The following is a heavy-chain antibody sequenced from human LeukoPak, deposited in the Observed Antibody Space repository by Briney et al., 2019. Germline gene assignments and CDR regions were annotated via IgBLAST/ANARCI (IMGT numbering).Heavy chain of an antibody. V-gene: IGHV3-21*01. CDR2: IFSGSDYI. J-gene: IGHJ4*02. Sequence: GGSLRLPCVASGFTFSSDRMNWVRQAPGKGLEWVSTIFSGSDYIYYADSVKGRFTISRDNAKNSLYLQMNSLRAEDTAVYYCARDLPVSGAYHNFDCWGQGTLVTVSS. CDR3: ARDLPVSGAYHNFDC. CDR1: GFTFSSDR. D-gene: IGHD5/OR15-5a*01.